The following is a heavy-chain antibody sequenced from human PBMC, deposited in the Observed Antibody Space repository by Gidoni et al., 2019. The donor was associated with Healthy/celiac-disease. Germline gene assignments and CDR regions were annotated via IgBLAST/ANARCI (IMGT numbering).Heavy chain of an antibody. Sequence: EVQLLESGGGLVQPGGSLSLSCGASGFSVSSYAMSWVRQAPGKGLEWVSAISGSGGSTYYADSVKGRFTISRDNSKNTLYLQMNSLRAEDTAVYYCAKGMGVRAHYWYFDLWGRGTLVTVSS. CDR1: GFSVSSYA. J-gene: IGHJ2*01. CDR3: AKGMGVRAHYWYFDL. CDR2: ISGSGGST. D-gene: IGHD3-16*01. V-gene: IGHV3-23*01.